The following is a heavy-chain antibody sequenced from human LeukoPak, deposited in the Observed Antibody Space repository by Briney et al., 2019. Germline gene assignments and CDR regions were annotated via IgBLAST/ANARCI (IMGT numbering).Heavy chain of an antibody. V-gene: IGHV3-7*01. CDR1: GFTFSSYW. D-gene: IGHD6-13*01. CDR3: ARGGLRIAAAV. J-gene: IGHJ4*02. Sequence: GGSLRLSCAASGFTFSSYWMTWVRQAPGKGREWVANIKQDGSEKYYVDSVKGRFTISRDNAKNSLYLQINSLRAEDTAVYYCARGGLRIAAAVWGQGALVTVSS. CDR2: IKQDGSEK.